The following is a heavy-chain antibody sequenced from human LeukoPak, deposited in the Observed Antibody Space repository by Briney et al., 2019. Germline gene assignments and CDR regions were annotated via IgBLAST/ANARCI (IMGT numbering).Heavy chain of an antibody. V-gene: IGHV1-2*02. Sequence: ASVKVSCKASGYTFTSYGISWVRQAPGQGLEWMGWINPNSGGTNYAQKFQGRVTMTRDTSISTAYMELSRLRSDDTAVYYCARDPGSSAHPYYYYYMDVWGKGTTVTVSS. CDR1: GYTFTSYG. D-gene: IGHD6-6*01. J-gene: IGHJ6*03. CDR3: ARDPGSSAHPYYYYYMDV. CDR2: INPNSGGT.